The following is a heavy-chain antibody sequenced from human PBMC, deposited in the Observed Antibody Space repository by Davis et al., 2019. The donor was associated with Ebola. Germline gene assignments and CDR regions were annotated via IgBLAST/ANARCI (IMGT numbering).Heavy chain of an antibody. Sequence: SVKVSCKASGYTFTSYAISWVRQAPGQGLEWMGRIIPILGIANYAQKFQGRVTITADKSTSTAYMELSSLRSEDTAVYYCARGTIFGVVTAYYFDYWGQGTLVTVSS. J-gene: IGHJ4*02. CDR1: GYTFTSYA. D-gene: IGHD3-3*01. CDR3: ARGTIFGVVTAYYFDY. V-gene: IGHV1-69*04. CDR2: IIPILGIA.